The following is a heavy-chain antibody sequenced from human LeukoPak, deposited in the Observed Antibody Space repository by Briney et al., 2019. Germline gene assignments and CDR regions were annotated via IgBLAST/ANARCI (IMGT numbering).Heavy chain of an antibody. CDR2: IYHSGST. CDR3: ARGSSTSCWAFGY. D-gene: IGHD2-2*01. Sequence: SETLSLTCAVSGGSISSSNWWSWVRQPPGKGLEWIGEIYHSGSTNYIPSLKTRVTISVDKSKNQFSLKLSSVTAADTAVYYCARGSSTSCWAFGYWGQGTLVTVSS. V-gene: IGHV4-4*02. CDR1: GGSISSSNW. J-gene: IGHJ4*02.